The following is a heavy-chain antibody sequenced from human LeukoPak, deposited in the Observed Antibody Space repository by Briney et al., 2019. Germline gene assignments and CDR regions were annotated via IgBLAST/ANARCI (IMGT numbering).Heavy chain of an antibody. CDR3: ARDPGDTDWYNFDF. CDR2: IHSSGST. V-gene: IGHV4-59*11. J-gene: IGHJ4*02. Sequence: SDTLFLTCTVSGGSLSGHFWSWFRRPPGKGLENIGYIHSSGSTNYNPSYKSRVTVSLEMSMNQFSLSLSSVTAADTAVYYCARDPGDTDWYNFDFWGQGILVTVSS. D-gene: IGHD3-9*01. CDR1: GGSLSGHF.